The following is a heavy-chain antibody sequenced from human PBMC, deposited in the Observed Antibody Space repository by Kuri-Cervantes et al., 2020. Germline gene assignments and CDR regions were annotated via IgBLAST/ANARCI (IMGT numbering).Heavy chain of an antibody. CDR3: ARGDDILTGYYSWHYGMDV. Sequence: SQTLSLTCAVSGGSISSSGYYWGWIRQPPGKGLEWIGSIYYSGSTYYNPSLKSRVTISVDTSKNQFSLKLSSVTAADTAVYYCARGDDILTGYYSWHYGMDVWGQGTTVTVSS. J-gene: IGHJ6*02. D-gene: IGHD3-9*01. CDR2: IYYSGST. CDR1: GGSISSSGYY. V-gene: IGHV4-39*07.